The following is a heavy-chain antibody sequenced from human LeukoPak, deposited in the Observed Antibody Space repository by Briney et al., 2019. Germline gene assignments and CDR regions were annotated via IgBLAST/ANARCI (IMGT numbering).Heavy chain of an antibody. J-gene: IGHJ3*02. CDR3: AREYSGSPNAFDI. CDR1: GGTFSSYA. Sequence: GSSVKVSFTASGGTFSSYAISWVRQAPGQGLEWMGGIIPIFGTANYAQKFQGRVTITADESTSTAYMELSSLRSEDTAVYYCAREYSGSPNAFDIWGQGTMVTVSS. CDR2: IIPIFGTA. D-gene: IGHD1-26*01. V-gene: IGHV1-69*01.